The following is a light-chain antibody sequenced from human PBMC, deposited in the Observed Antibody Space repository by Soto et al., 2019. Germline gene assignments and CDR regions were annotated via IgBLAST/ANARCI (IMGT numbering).Light chain of an antibody. V-gene: IGKV1-5*03. CDR3: QQYNSYSWT. J-gene: IGKJ1*01. CDR1: QSISSW. CDR2: KAS. Sequence: DIQMTHSPSTLSASVGDRVTITCRAIQSISSWLAWYQQKPGKAPKLLIYKASSLESGVPSRFSGSGSGTEFTLTISSLQPYDFATYYCQQYNSYSWTSGQGTKVEIK.